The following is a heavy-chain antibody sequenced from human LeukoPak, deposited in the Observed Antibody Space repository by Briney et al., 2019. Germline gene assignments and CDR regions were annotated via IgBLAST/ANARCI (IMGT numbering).Heavy chain of an antibody. CDR1: GFTFSNYG. Sequence: GGSLRLSCAASGFTFSNYGMNWVRQAPGKGLEWVSSISTSSSYINYADSVKGRFTISRDNAKKSLYLQMNSLRADDTALYYCARGASVVPGIDNAFDIWGQGTMVTVSS. V-gene: IGHV3-21*01. CDR2: ISTSSSYI. CDR3: ARGASVVPGIDNAFDI. J-gene: IGHJ3*02. D-gene: IGHD6-19*01.